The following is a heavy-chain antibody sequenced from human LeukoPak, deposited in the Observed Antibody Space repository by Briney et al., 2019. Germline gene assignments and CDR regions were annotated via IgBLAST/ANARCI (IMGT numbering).Heavy chain of an antibody. CDR1: GGSISSGGYY. J-gene: IGHJ5*02. V-gene: IGHV4-30-2*01. CDR2: IYHSGST. D-gene: IGHD3-3*01. Sequence: SQTLSLTCTVSGGSISSGGYYWSWIRQPPGKGLEWIGYIYHSGSTYYNPSLKSRVTISVDRSKNQFSLKLSSVTAADTAVYYCARVDITIFGVVNGFDPWGQGTLVTVSS. CDR3: ARVDITIFGVVNGFDP.